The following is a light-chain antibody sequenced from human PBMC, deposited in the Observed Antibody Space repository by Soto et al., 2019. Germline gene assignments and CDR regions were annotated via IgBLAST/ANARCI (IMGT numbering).Light chain of an antibody. CDR1: QSISSW. V-gene: IGKV1-5*01. CDR2: DAS. Sequence: DIQMTQSPSTLSASVGDRVTITCRASQSISSWLAWYQQKPGKAPKLLIYDASSLESGVPSRFSGSGSGTEFTLTISSVQPDDCAIFYCQQYKSDWWTVGQGTNVEIK. CDR3: QQYKSDWWT. J-gene: IGKJ1*01.